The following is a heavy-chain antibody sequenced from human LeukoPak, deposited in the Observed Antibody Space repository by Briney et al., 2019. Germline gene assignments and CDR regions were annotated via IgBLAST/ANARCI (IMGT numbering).Heavy chain of an antibody. D-gene: IGHD5-12*01. V-gene: IGHV1-69*13. J-gene: IGHJ3*02. CDR3: ARGQRSVDAFDI. Sequence: APVKVSCKASGGTFSSYAISWVRQAPGQGLEWMGGIIPIFGTANYAQKFQGRVTITADESTSTAYMELSSLRSEDTAVYYCARGQRSVDAFDIWGQGTMVTVSS. CDR1: GGTFSSYA. CDR2: IIPIFGTA.